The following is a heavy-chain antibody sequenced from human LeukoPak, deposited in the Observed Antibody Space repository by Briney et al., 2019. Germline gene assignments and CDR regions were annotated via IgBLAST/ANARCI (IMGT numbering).Heavy chain of an antibody. CDR3: ARVSEWELLDFDY. D-gene: IGHD1-26*01. CDR2: ISSSSSYI. CDR1: GFTFSSYS. V-gene: IGHV3-21*01. Sequence: NPGRSLRLSCAASGFTFSSYSMNWVRQAPGKGLEWVSSISSSSSYIYYADSVKGRFTISRDNAKNSLYLQMNSLRAEDTAVYYCARVSEWELLDFDYWGQGTLVTVSS. J-gene: IGHJ4*02.